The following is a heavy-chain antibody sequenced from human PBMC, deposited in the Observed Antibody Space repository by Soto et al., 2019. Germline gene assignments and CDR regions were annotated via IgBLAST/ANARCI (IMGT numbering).Heavy chain of an antibody. J-gene: IGHJ4*02. CDR2: ISGSGGST. CDR1: GFTFSSYA. D-gene: IGHD3-22*01. V-gene: IGHV3-23*01. Sequence: GGSLRLSCAASGFTFSSYAMSWVRQAPGKGLEWVSAISGSGGSTYYADSVKGRFTISRDNSKNTLYLQMNSLRAEDTAVYYCAKELYDSSGYYWHYFDYWGQGTLVTVSS. CDR3: AKELYDSSGYYWHYFDY.